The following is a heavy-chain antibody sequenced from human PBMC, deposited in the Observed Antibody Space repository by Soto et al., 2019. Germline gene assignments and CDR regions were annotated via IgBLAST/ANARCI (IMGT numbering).Heavy chain of an antibody. CDR2: INPNSGGT. V-gene: IGHV1-2*02. J-gene: IGHJ6*02. CDR1: GYTFTGYY. CDR3: ARDHDYVWGSYYYGMDV. Sequence: ASVKVSCKASGYTFTGYYMHWVRQAPGQVLEWMGWINPNSGGTNYAQKFQGRVTMTRDTSISTAYMELSRLRSDDTAVYYCARDHDYVWGSYYYGMDVWGQGTTVTVS. D-gene: IGHD3-16*01.